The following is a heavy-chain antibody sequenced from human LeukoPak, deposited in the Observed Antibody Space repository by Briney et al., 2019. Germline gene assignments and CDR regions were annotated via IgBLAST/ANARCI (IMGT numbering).Heavy chain of an antibody. CDR2: ISYDGSNK. CDR1: GFSFSPYW. D-gene: IGHD3-3*01. CDR3: ARAYQYYDFWSGYYRPYYYYYMDV. J-gene: IGHJ6*03. Sequence: GGSLRLSCVASGFSFSPYWMHWVRQAPGKGLEWVAVISYDGSNKYYADSVKGRFTISRDNSKNTLYLQMNSLRAEDTAVYYCARAYQYYDFWSGYYRPYYYYYMDVWGKGTTVTVSS. V-gene: IGHV3-30*01.